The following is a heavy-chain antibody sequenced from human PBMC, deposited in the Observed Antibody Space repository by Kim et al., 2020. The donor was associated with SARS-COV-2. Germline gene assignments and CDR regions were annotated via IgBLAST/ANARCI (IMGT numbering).Heavy chain of an antibody. Sequence: SETLSLTCAVYGGSFSGYYWSWIRQPPGKGLEWIGEINHSGSTNYNPSLKSRVTISVDTSKNQFSLKLSSVTAADTAVYYCARGGCGSNSCLTYYYYYYGMDVWGQGTTVTVSS. CDR1: GGSFSGYY. CDR2: INHSGST. J-gene: IGHJ6*02. V-gene: IGHV4-34*01. CDR3: ARGGCGSNSCLTYYYYYYGMDV. D-gene: IGHD2-2*01.